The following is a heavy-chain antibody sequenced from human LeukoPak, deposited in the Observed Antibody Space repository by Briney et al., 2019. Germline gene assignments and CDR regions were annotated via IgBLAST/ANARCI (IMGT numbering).Heavy chain of an antibody. CDR1: GFTFSNAW. CDR3: TTGVGERYPPDNWFDP. J-gene: IGHJ5*02. V-gene: IGHV3-15*01. D-gene: IGHD1-14*01. Sequence: GGSLRLSCAASGFTFSNAWMSWVCQAPGKRLEWVGRIKSKTDGGTTDYAAPVKGRFTISRDDSKNTLYLQMNSLKTEDTAVYYCTTGVGERYPPDNWFDPWGQGTLVTVSS. CDR2: IKSKTDGGTT.